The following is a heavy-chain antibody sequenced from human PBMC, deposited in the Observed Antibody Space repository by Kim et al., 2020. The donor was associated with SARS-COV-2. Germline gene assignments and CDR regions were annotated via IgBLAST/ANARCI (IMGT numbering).Heavy chain of an antibody. CDR3: ARQSLSAPYYYHSSSSPSLDY. D-gene: IGHD3-22*01. J-gene: IGHJ4*02. Sequence: GESLKISCKGSGYSFTNYWIGWVRQMPGKGLEWMGIIYPGDSDTRYSPSFQGQVTISADKSISTAYLQWSSLKASDTAMYYCARQSLSAPYYYHSSSSPSLDYWGQGTLVTVSS. CDR2: IYPGDSDT. V-gene: IGHV5-51*01. CDR1: GYSFTNYW.